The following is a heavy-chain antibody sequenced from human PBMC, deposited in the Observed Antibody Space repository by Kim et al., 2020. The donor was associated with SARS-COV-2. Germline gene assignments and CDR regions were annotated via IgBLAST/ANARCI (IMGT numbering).Heavy chain of an antibody. Sequence: GESLKISCKGSGYSFTSYWIGWVRQMPGKGVEWMGRIYLGDSDTRYSPSFQGQVTISADKSISTAYLQWSSRKASDTAMYYCARHIVVVTAIQTDYGMDVWGQGTTVTVSS. CDR1: GYSFTSYW. V-gene: IGHV5-51*01. CDR3: ARHIVVVTAIQTDYGMDV. D-gene: IGHD2-21*02. J-gene: IGHJ6*02. CDR2: IYLGDSDT.